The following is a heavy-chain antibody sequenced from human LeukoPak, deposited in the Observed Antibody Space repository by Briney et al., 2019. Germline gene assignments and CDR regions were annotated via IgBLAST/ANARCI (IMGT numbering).Heavy chain of an antibody. V-gene: IGHV3-11*04. CDR3: ARDLGSGAFDI. Sequence: PGRSLRLSCAASGFAFSDYYMSWIRQAPGEGLESISYISSSGNTIHDADSLKGRFTISRDNARNSLYLQMNSLRVEDTAVYYCARDLGSGAFDIWGQGTMVTVSS. J-gene: IGHJ3*02. D-gene: IGHD3-10*01. CDR1: GFAFSDYY. CDR2: ISSSGNTI.